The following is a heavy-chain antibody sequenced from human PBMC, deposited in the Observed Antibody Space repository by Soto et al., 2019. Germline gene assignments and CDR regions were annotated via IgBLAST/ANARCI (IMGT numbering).Heavy chain of an antibody. J-gene: IGHJ4*02. Sequence: SGPTLVNPTDTLTLTCSVSGFSLTDTRMGVSWIRQAPGKALEWLAHIISNDDKSYSTSLKSRLTISKDTSKSQVVLRMTNMDPVDTGRYYCGRALFYSDSDGYYFEFDYWGPGTLVTVSS. CDR3: GRALFYSDSDGYYFEFDY. D-gene: IGHD3-22*01. CDR2: IISNDDK. CDR1: GFSLTDTRMG. V-gene: IGHV2-26*01.